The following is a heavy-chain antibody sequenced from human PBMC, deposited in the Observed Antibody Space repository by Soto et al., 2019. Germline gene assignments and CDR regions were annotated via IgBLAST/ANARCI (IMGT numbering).Heavy chain of an antibody. D-gene: IGHD1-26*01. J-gene: IGHJ4*02. Sequence: QVQLVESGGGVVQPGRSLRLSCAASGFAFITYGMHWVRQAPGKGLEWVAVTTSDGARINYADSVKGRFTISRDNSRTTLYLQMNSLRIDDTAVYYCARKNPGREWELPDYWGQGTLVTVSS. CDR3: ARKNPGREWELPDY. V-gene: IGHV3-30*03. CDR2: TTSDGARI. CDR1: GFAFITYG.